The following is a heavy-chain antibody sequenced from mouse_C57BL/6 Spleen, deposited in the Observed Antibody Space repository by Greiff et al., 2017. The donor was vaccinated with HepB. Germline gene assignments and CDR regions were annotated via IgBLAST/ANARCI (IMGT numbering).Heavy chain of an antibody. CDR1: GFNIKDDY. J-gene: IGHJ3*01. CDR2: IDPENGDT. CDR3: TDGKGAWFAY. V-gene: IGHV14-4*01. D-gene: IGHD2-1*01. Sequence: EVQLQQSGAELVRPGASVKLSCTASGFNIKDDYMHWVKQRPEQGLEWIGWIDPENGDTEYASKFQGKATITADTSSHTAYLPLSSLTSEDTAVYYCTDGKGAWFAYWGQGTLVTVSA.